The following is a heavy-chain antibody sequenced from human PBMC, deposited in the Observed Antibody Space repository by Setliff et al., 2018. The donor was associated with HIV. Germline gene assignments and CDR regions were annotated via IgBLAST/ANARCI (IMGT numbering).Heavy chain of an antibody. Sequence: GESLKISCKGSGYSFSSHWIGWVRQLPGKGLEWIGIIYPADSKATYSPSFQGQVTISVDKSIRAAYLQWSSLKASDTGMFYCARLGPLGYYYYMDVWGNGTTVTVS. J-gene: IGHJ6*03. V-gene: IGHV5-51*01. CDR2: IYPADSKA. D-gene: IGHD3-3*02. CDR3: ARLGPLGYYYYMDV. CDR1: GYSFSSHW.